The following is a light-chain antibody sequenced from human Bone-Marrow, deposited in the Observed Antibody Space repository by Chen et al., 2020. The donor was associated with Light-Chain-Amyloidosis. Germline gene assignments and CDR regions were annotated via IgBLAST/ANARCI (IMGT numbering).Light chain of an antibody. CDR3: ISHTSSGTLWV. Sequence: QSALTQPPSVSGSPGQSITISSTGTSSDVGGYNLVSWYQQYPGKAPKLMIYEVSNRPSGVSNRFSGSKSGNTASLTISGLQAEDEADYYCISHTSSGTLWVFGGGTKLTVL. V-gene: IGLV2-14*01. CDR1: SSDVGGYNL. J-gene: IGLJ3*02. CDR2: EVS.